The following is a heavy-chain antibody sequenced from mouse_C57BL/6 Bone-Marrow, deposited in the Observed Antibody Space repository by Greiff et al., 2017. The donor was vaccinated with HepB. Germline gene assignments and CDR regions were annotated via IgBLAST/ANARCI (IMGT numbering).Heavy chain of an antibody. V-gene: IGHV5-6*01. CDR1: GFTFSSYG. J-gene: IGHJ4*01. Sequence: EVKLVESGGDLVKPGGSLKLSCAASGFTFSSYGMSWVRQTPDKRLEWVATISSGGSYTYYPDSVKGRFTIPRDNAKNTLYLQMSSLKSEDTAMYYCARPNGYGYAMDYWGQGTSVTVSS. CDR2: ISSGGSYT. CDR3: ARPNGYGYAMDY. D-gene: IGHD2-2*01.